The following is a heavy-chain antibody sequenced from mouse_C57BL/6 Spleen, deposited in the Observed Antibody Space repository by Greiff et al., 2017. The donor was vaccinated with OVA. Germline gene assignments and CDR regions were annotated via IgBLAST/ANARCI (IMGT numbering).Heavy chain of an antibody. D-gene: IGHD2-4*01. CDR3: ARMITTPYWYFDV. CDR2: ISSGSSTI. Sequence: EVKLVESGGGLVKPGGSLKLSCAASGFTFSDYGMHWVRQAPEKGLEWVAYISSGSSTIYYADTVKGRFTISRDNAKNTLFLQMTSLRSEDTAMYYCARMITTPYWYFDVWGTGTTVTVSS. V-gene: IGHV5-17*01. CDR1: GFTFSDYG. J-gene: IGHJ1*03.